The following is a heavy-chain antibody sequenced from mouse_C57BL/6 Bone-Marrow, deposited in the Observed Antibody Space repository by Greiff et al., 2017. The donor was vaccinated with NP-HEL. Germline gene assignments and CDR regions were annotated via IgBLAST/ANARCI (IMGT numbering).Heavy chain of an antibody. D-gene: IGHD1-1*01. CDR1: GYTFTRYW. V-gene: IGHV1-69*01. CDR3: ARWGYYYESSP. CDR2: IDPSDSYT. Sequence: QVQLQQPGADLVMPGASVKLSCTASGYTFTRYWMHWVKQRPGQGLEWIGEIDPSDSYTNYNQKFKGKSTLTVDKSSSTAYMQLSSLTSEDSAVYYCARWGYYYESSPWGQGTLVTVSA. J-gene: IGHJ3*01.